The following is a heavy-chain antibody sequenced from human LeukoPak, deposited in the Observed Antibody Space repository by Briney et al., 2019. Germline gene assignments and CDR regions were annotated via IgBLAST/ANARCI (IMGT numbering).Heavy chain of an antibody. CDR1: GGSISSYY. CDR3: ARGADSSGYYSIFYFDY. J-gene: IGHJ4*02. CDR2: IYYSGST. D-gene: IGHD3-22*01. Sequence: SETLSLTRTVSGGSISSYYWNWIRQPPGKGLEWIGYIYYSGSTNYNPYLKSRVTISVDTSKNQFSLKLSSVTAADTAVYYCARGADSSGYYSIFYFDYWGQGTLVTASS. V-gene: IGHV4-59*01.